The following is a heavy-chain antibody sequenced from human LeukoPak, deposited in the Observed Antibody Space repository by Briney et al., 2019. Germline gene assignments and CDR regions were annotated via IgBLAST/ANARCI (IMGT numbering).Heavy chain of an antibody. V-gene: IGHV4-59*12. CDR1: GGSISSYY. CDR2: IYYSGST. Sequence: SETLSLTCTVSGGSISSYYWSWIRQPPGKGLEWIGYIYYSGSTNYNPSLKSRVTISVDTSKNQFSLKLSSVTAADTAVYYCARVRVPVGNYYYYMDVWGKGTTVTVSS. CDR3: ARVRVPVGNYYYYMDV. J-gene: IGHJ6*03. D-gene: IGHD1-26*01.